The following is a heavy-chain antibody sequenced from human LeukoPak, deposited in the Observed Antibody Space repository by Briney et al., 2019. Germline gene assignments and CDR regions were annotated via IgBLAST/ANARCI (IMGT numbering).Heavy chain of an antibody. J-gene: IGHJ4*02. D-gene: IGHD7-27*01. CDR1: GYTSTPHD. CDR3: VRTPPNWGFDY. Sequence: ASVKVFCKASGYTSTPHDINWVRQATGQGLEWLGWMSPNSGDTGYAQKFQGRVTMTSDSSISTAYMELSSLRSEDTAIYYCVRTPPNWGFDYWGQGTLVTVSS. V-gene: IGHV1-8*01. CDR2: MSPNSGDT.